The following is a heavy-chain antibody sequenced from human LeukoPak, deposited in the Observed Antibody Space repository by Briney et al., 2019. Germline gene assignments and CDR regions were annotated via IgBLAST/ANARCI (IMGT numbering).Heavy chain of an antibody. J-gene: IGHJ4*02. CDR1: GGTFSSYA. V-gene: IGHV1-18*01. CDR2: ISAYNGNT. Sequence: ASVKVSCKASGGTFSSYAISWVRQAPGQGLEWMGWISAYNGNTNYAQKLQGRVTMTTDTSTSTAYMELRSLRSDDTAVYYCARGVVGARVPGYWGQGTLVTVSS. CDR3: ARGVVGARVPGY. D-gene: IGHD1-26*01.